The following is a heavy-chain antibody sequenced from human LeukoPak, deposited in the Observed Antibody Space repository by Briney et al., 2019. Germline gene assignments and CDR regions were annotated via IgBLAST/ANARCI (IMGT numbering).Heavy chain of an antibody. J-gene: IGHJ4*02. Sequence: SETLSLTCTVSGASISSGDYYWSWIRQPPGKGLEWIGYIYYSGNTYYNPSLKSRVTISLDTSKNQFSLRLSSVTAADTAVYFCANYYDTSGYSNWGQGTLVTVFS. CDR1: GASISSGDYY. CDR3: ANYYDTSGYSN. V-gene: IGHV4-30-4*01. CDR2: IYYSGNT. D-gene: IGHD3-22*01.